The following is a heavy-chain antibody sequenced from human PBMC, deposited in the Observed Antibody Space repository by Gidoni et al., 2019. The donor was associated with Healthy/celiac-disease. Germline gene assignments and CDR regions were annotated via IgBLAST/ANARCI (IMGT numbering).Heavy chain of an antibody. D-gene: IGHD6-19*01. V-gene: IGHV3-23*01. CDR2: ISGSSGST. Sequence: EVQLLESGGVLVQPGGSLRLSCAASGFNFSSCARRWVRPAPGKGLGWVSAISGSSGSTYYADSVKGRFTISRDNAKNTLYLQMNSLRAEDTAVYYCAKDSYSSGWISGAPDYWGQGTLVTVSS. J-gene: IGHJ4*02. CDR1: GFNFSSCA. CDR3: AKDSYSSGWISGAPDY.